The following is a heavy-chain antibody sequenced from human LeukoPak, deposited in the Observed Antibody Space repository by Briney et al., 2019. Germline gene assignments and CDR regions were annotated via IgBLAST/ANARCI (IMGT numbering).Heavy chain of an antibody. D-gene: IGHD1-26*01. CDR1: GHSISGISYD. V-gene: IGHV4-39*01. Sequence: PSETLSLTCSVSGHSISGISYDWGWIRQPPGKGLEWIGKIYYSGSSYNNPSLESRVVISLDTSRNQFSLKLTSVTATDTAVYYCARQGAVGATGFDFWGQGILVTVSS. J-gene: IGHJ4*02. CDR3: ARQGAVGATGFDF. CDR2: IYYSGSS.